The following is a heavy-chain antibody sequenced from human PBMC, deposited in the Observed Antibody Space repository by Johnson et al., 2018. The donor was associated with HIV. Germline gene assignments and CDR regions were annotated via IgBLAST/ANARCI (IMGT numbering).Heavy chain of an antibody. CDR3: ARPHIVVVTAGYAFDI. Sequence: VQLVESGGGVVQPGRSLRLSCAASGFTFSSFAIHWVRQAPGKGLEWVAVISYDGSDKYYADSVKGRFTISRDNSKNTLYLQMNSLRAEDTAVYYCARPHIVVVTAGYAFDIWGQGTMVIVSS. D-gene: IGHD2-21*02. V-gene: IGHV3-30-3*01. CDR1: GFTFSSFA. J-gene: IGHJ3*02. CDR2: ISYDGSDK.